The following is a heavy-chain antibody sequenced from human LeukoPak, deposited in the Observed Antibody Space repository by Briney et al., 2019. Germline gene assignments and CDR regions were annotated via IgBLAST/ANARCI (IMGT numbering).Heavy chain of an antibody. CDR3: AKDSHWILFDD. Sequence: PGGSLRLSCAASGFTFDDYGMSWVRQAPGKGLEWVSGIGGSGTRTYYADSVKGRFTISRDNSKNTLYLQMNSLRDEDTAVYYCAKDSHWILFDDWGQGTLVTVSS. D-gene: IGHD2-2*03. J-gene: IGHJ4*02. V-gene: IGHV3-23*01. CDR1: GFTFDDYG. CDR2: IGGSGTRT.